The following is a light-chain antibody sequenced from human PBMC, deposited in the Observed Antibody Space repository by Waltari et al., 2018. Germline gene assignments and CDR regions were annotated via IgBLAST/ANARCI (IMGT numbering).Light chain of an antibody. V-gene: IGKV4-1*01. CDR3: QQYYSTPLT. Sequence: DIVMTQSPDSLAVSLGERATINCKSSQSVLYSSHNKDYLAWYQQKPGQPPKLLIYWAPTRESGVPDRCSGSGSGTDFTLTISSLQAEDVAVYYCQQYYSTPLTFGGGTKVEIK. CDR2: WAP. J-gene: IGKJ4*01. CDR1: QSVLYSSHNKDY.